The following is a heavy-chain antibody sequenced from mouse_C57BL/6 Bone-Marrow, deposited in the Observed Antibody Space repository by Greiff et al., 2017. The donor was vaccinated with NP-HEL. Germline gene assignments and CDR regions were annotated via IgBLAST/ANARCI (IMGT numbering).Heavy chain of an antibody. J-gene: IGHJ1*03. CDR2: IDPEDGET. CDR1: GFNIKDYY. Sequence: VQLKQSGAELVKPGASVKLSCTASGFNIKDYYMHWVKQRTEQGLEWIGRIDPEDGETKYAPKFQGKANITADTSSNTAYLQLSSLTSEDTAVYYCARGVYGNYDYWYFDVWGTGTTVTVSS. CDR3: ARGVYGNYDYWYFDV. V-gene: IGHV14-2*01. D-gene: IGHD2-1*01.